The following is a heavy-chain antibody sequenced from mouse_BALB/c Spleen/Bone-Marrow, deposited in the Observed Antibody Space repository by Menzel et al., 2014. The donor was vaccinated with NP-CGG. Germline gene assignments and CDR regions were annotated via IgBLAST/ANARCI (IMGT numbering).Heavy chain of an antibody. CDR2: IDPSDSET. CDR1: GYTFTSYW. V-gene: IGHV1-69*02. Sequence: QVQLQQSGAELVKPGAPVKLSCKASGYTFTSYWMNWVKQRPGRGLEWIGRIDPSDSETHYNQKLKDKATLTVDKSSSTAYIQLSSLTSEDSAVYYCARSHGYYPYWYFDVWGAGTTVTVSS. CDR3: ARSHGYYPYWYFDV. J-gene: IGHJ1*01. D-gene: IGHD2-3*01.